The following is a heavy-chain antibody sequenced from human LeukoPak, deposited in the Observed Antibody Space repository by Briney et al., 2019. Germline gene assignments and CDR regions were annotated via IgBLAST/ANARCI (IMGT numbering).Heavy chain of an antibody. V-gene: IGHV4-59*01. Sequence: PSETLSLTCTVSGGSMSSYYWSWIRQPPGKGLEWIGYIYYSGSTNYNPSLKSRVTISVDTSKNQFSLKLSSVTAADTAVYYCARGTTTLIYFGFWGQGTLVTVSS. CDR1: GGSMSSYY. J-gene: IGHJ4*02. CDR2: IYYSGST. D-gene: IGHD4-17*01. CDR3: ARGTTTLIYFGF.